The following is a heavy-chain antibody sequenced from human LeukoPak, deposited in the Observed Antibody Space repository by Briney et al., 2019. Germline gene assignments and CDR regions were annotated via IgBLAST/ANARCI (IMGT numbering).Heavy chain of an antibody. CDR2: INPNSGGT. J-gene: IGHJ4*02. V-gene: IGHV1-2*02. D-gene: IGHD5-18*01. CDR3: ARAAGEIRGYSYGTYFDY. Sequence: ASVKVSCKASGYTFTGYYMHWVRQAPGQGLEWMGWINPNSGGTNYAQKFQGRVTMTRDTSISTAYMELSRLRSDDTAVYYCARAAGEIRGYSYGTYFDYWGQGTLVTVSS. CDR1: GYTFTGYY.